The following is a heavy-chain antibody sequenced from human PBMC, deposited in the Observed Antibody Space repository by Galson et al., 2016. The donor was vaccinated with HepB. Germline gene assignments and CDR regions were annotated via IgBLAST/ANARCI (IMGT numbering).Heavy chain of an antibody. D-gene: IGHD3-3*01. J-gene: IGHJ6*02. Sequence: SLRLSCAASGFAFSNYSMNWVRQAPGKGLEWVSYISNTSSTMYYADSVKGRFTISRDNAKNSLYLQMKSLRAEDTAVYYCGRSGYNGGYYGMDVWGQGTTVTVSS. V-gene: IGHV3-48*01. CDR1: GFAFSNYS. CDR3: GRSGYNGGYYGMDV. CDR2: ISNTSSTM.